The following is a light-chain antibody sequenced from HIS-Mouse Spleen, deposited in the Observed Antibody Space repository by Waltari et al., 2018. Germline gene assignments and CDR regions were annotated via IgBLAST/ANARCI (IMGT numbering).Light chain of an antibody. CDR2: GAS. V-gene: IGKV3-20*01. CDR1: QSVSSSY. J-gene: IGKJ4*01. CDR3: QQYGSSPPALT. Sequence: EIVLTQSPGTLSLSPGERATLPCRASQSVSSSYLAWYQQKPGQAPRLLIYGASSRATGIPDRFSGSGSGTDFTLTISRLEPEDFAVYYCQQYGSSPPALTFGGGTKVRSN.